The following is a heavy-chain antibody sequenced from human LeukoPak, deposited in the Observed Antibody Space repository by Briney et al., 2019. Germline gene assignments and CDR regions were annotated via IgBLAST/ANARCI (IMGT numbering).Heavy chain of an antibody. V-gene: IGHV1-2*02. CDR1: GYTFTSNY. D-gene: IGHD6-13*01. CDR2: INPNSGGT. CDR3: ASRQYSSSWYSSYYYYMGV. Sequence: ASVKVSCKAFGYTFTSNYMRWVRQAPGQGLEWMGWINPNSGGTNYAQKFQGRVTMTRDTSISTAYMELSRLRSDDTAVYYCASRQYSSSWYSSYYYYMGVWGKGTTVAVSS. J-gene: IGHJ6*03.